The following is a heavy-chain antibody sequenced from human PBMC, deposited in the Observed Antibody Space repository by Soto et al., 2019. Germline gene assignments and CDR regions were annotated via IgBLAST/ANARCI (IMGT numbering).Heavy chain of an antibody. CDR3: ARDHATIIVATINDLDY. CDR2: IWYDGSNK. J-gene: IGHJ4*02. CDR1: GFTFSSYG. Sequence: GGSLRLSCAASGFTFSSYGMHWVRQAPGKGLEWVAVIWYDGSNKYYADSVKGRFTISRDNSKNTLYLQMNSLRAEDTAVYYCARDHATIIVATINDLDYWGQGTLVTVSS. V-gene: IGHV3-33*01. D-gene: IGHD5-12*01.